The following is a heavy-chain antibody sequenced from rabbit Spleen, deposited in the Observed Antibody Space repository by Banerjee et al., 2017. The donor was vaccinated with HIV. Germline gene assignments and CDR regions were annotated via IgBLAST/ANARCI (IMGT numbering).Heavy chain of an antibody. CDR1: GFSFSTSYY. Sequence: QSLEESGGDLVKPGASLTLTCTASGFSFSTSYYMCWVRQAPGKGLEWIGCINSSSGRAYYATWAKGRFTISKTSATTVTLQMTSLTAADTATYFCAREDDSSSGWGSLDFWGLGTLVTVS. CDR3: AREDDSSSGWGSLDF. CDR2: INSSSGRA. J-gene: IGHJ3*01. V-gene: IGHV1S40*01. D-gene: IGHD1-1*01.